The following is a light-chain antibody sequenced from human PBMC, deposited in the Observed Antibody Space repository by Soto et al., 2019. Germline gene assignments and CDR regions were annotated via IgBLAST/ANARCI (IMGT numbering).Light chain of an antibody. J-gene: IGKJ2*01. CDR1: QSVNSN. Sequence: EIVMTQSPATLSVSPGERATLSCRASQSVNSNLAWYQQKPGQAPRLLIDGASTRATGIPARFSGSGSGTEFTLTISSLQSEDFAVYYCQQYNNWPYTFGQGTKVDIK. V-gene: IGKV3D-15*01. CDR2: GAS. CDR3: QQYNNWPYT.